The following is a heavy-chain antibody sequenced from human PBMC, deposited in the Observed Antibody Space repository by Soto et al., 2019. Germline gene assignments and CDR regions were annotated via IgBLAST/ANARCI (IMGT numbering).Heavy chain of an antibody. Sequence: SETLSLTCSFSGDSVTIHYLTWIRQSPEKGLEWIGYMHYTGFSHYNPSLKSRLTISVDKSKNQFSLKLTSVTVADTAVYYCARANIAAAVWFDPWGQGTLVTVSS. CDR3: ARANIAAAVWFDP. CDR2: MHYTGFS. CDR1: GDSVTIHY. J-gene: IGHJ5*02. D-gene: IGHD6-13*01. V-gene: IGHV4-59*02.